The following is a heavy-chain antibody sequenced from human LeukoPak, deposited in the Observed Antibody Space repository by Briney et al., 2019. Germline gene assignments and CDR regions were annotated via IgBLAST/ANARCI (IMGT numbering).Heavy chain of an antibody. Sequence: GSLRLSCTTSGFTFSSYSMTWVRQSPGKGLEWVSIISPTSGTTYYADSVKGRFTVSRDNSKNTLYLQMNSLRAEDTAVYYCAKGSTIGITRAFDFWGQGTLVTVSS. CDR1: GFTFSSYS. J-gene: IGHJ4*02. V-gene: IGHV3-23*01. CDR3: AKGSTIGITRAFDF. D-gene: IGHD7-27*01. CDR2: ISPTSGTT.